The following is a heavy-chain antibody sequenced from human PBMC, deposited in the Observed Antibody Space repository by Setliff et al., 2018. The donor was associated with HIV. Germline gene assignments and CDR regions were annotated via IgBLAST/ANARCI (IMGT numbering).Heavy chain of an antibody. CDR1: GYTFTGYY. Sequence: ASVKVSCKASGYTFTGYYMHWVRQAPGQGLEWMGWINPNSGGTNNAQKFQGRVIMTRDTSISTAYMELSNLTSDDTAVYYCARGILRYFDWLLYNDYWGQGTLVTVSS. J-gene: IGHJ4*02. CDR3: ARGILRYFDWLLYNDY. V-gene: IGHV1-2*02. CDR2: INPNSGGT. D-gene: IGHD3-9*01.